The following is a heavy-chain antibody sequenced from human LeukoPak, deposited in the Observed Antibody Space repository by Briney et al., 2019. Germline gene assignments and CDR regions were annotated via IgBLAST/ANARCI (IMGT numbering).Heavy chain of an antibody. V-gene: IGHV4-39*01. CDR3: ARLEEEQVSFDY. CDR1: GDSITGYY. CDR2: IYYSGST. J-gene: IGHJ4*02. Sequence: SETLSLTCTVSGDSITGYYWGWIRQPPGKGLEWIGSIYYSGSTYYNPSLKSRVTISVDTSKNQFSLKLSSVTAADTAVYYCARLEEEQVSFDYWGQGTLVTVSS. D-gene: IGHD1/OR15-1a*01.